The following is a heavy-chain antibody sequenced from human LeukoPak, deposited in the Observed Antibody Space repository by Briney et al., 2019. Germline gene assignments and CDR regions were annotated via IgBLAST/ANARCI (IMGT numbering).Heavy chain of an antibody. Sequence: SETLSLTYTVSGGSISSYYWSWIRQPPGKGLEWIGYIYYSGSTNYKPSLKSRVTISVDTSKNQFSLKLSSVTAADTAVYYFPRALYYYDSSGLLPAGYYMDVWGKGTTVTISS. D-gene: IGHD3-22*01. CDR3: PRALYYYDSSGLLPAGYYMDV. J-gene: IGHJ6*03. CDR1: GGSISSYY. V-gene: IGHV4-59*01. CDR2: IYYSGST.